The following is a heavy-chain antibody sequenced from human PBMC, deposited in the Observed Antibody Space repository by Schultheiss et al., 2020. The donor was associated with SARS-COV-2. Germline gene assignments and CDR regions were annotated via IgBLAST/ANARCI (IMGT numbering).Heavy chain of an antibody. J-gene: IGHJ4*02. CDR3: ASMGNDYGGPDDY. D-gene: IGHD4-23*01. CDR1: GFTFDDYA. Sequence: GGSLRLSCAASGFTFDDYAMHWVRQAPGKGLEWVSGISWNSGSIGYADSVKGRFTISRDNAKNSLYLQMNSLRAEDTALYYCASMGNDYGGPDDYWGQGTLVTVSS. CDR2: ISWNSGSI. V-gene: IGHV3-9*01.